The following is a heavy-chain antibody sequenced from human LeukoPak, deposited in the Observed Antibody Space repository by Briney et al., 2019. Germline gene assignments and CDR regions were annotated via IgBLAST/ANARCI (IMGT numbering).Heavy chain of an antibody. Sequence: GGSPRLSCAASGFTVSSNYMSWVRQAPGKGLEWVSVIYSGGSTYYADSVKGRFTISRDNSKNTLYLQMNSLRAEDTAVYYCASHDYGDYVPFDYWGQGTLVTVSS. CDR3: ASHDYGDYVPFDY. CDR1: GFTVSSNY. V-gene: IGHV3-66*04. J-gene: IGHJ4*02. CDR2: IYSGGST. D-gene: IGHD4-17*01.